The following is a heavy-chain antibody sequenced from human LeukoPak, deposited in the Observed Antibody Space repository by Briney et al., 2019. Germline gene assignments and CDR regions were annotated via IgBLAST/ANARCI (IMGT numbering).Heavy chain of an antibody. CDR3: ARGFADGVSPEPWFDY. J-gene: IGHJ4*02. CDR1: GGSISSGGYY. Sequence: PSQTLSLTCTLSGGSISSGGYYWSWIRQHPGKGLEWIGYIYYSGSTYYNPSLKSRVTVSVDTSKNQFSLKSRSVTDADTAVYYCARGFADGVSPEPWFDYWGQGTLVTVSS. D-gene: IGHD2-8*01. V-gene: IGHV4-31*03. CDR2: IYYSGST.